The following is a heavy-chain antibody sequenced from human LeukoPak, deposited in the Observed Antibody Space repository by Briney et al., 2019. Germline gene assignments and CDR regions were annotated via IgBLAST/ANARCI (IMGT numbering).Heavy chain of an antibody. CDR3: ARLPSAAGTLDY. CDR2: ISAYNGNT. Sequence: ASVKVSCKVSGYTLTELSMHWVRQAPGQGLEWMGWISAYNGNTNYAQKLQGRVTMTTDTSTSTAYMELRSLRSDDTAVYYCARLPSAAGTLDYWGQGTLVTVSS. D-gene: IGHD6-13*01. V-gene: IGHV1-18*01. J-gene: IGHJ4*02. CDR1: GYTLTELS.